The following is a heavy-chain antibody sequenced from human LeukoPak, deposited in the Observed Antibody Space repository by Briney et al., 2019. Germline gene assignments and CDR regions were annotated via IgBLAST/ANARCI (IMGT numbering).Heavy chain of an antibody. J-gene: IGHJ5*02. CDR2: ISSSSSTI. V-gene: IGHV3-48*04. Sequence: GGSLRLPCAASGFTFSSYSMNWVRQAPGKGLEWVSYISSSSSTIYYADSVKGRFTISRDNAKNSLYLQMNSLRAEDTAVYYCASLPGIAAAGTGRNWFDPWGQGTLVTVSS. D-gene: IGHD6-13*01. CDR3: ASLPGIAAAGTGRNWFDP. CDR1: GFTFSSYS.